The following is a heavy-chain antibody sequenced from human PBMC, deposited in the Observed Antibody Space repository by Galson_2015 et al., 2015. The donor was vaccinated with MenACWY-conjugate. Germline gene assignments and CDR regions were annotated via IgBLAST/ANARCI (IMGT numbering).Heavy chain of an antibody. CDR2: INSDGSST. V-gene: IGHV3-74*01. D-gene: IGHD2-2*01. Sequence: SLRLSCAASGFTFSSYWMHWVRQAPGKGLVWVSLINSDGSSTSYADSVKGRFTLSRDNAKNTLYLQMNSLRAEDTAVYYCAVYCSSTRCYGASGGYWGQGTLVTVSS. CDR3: AVYCSSTRCYGASGGY. CDR1: GFTFSSYW. J-gene: IGHJ4*02.